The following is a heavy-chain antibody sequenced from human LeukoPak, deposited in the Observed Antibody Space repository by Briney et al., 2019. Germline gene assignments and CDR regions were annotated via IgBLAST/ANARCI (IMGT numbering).Heavy chain of an antibody. CDR2: IKSKTDGGTT. CDR1: GFTFSNAW. J-gene: IGHJ4*02. D-gene: IGHD2-15*01. V-gene: IGHV3-15*01. CDR3: TTVSVVVITATRGGY. Sequence: NPVGSLRLSCAASGFTFSNAWMSWVRQAPGKGLEWVGRIKSKTDGGTTDYAAPVKGRFTISRDDSKNTLYLQMNSLKTEDTAVYYCTTVSVVVITATRGGYWGQGTLVTVSS.